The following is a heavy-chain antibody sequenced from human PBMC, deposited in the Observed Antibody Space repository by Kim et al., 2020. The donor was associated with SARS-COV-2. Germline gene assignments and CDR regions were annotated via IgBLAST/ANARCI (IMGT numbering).Heavy chain of an antibody. CDR3: ARDGSIMITFGGVIVIPPTSPYYGMDV. J-gene: IGHJ6*02. CDR2: INAGNGNT. V-gene: IGHV1-3*01. Sequence: ASVKVSCKASGYTFTSYAMHWVRQAPGQRLEWMGWINAGNGNTKYSQKFQGRVTITRDTSASTAYMELSSLRSEDTAVHYCARDGSIMITFGGVIVIPPTSPYYGMDVWGQGTTVTVSS. CDR1: GYTFTSYA. D-gene: IGHD3-16*02.